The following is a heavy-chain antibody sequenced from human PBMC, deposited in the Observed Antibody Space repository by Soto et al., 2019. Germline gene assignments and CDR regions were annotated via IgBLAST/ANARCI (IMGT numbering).Heavy chain of an antibody. V-gene: IGHV3-23*01. CDR3: AKDPGALRYYYYMDV. CDR2: ISGSGGST. J-gene: IGHJ6*03. Sequence: GGSLRLSCAASGFTFSSYAMSWVRQAPGKGLEWVSAISGSGGSTYYADSVKGRFTISRDNSKNTLYLQMNSLSAEDTAVYYCAKDPGALRYYYYMDVWGKGTTVTVSS. CDR1: GFTFSSYA. D-gene: IGHD4-17*01.